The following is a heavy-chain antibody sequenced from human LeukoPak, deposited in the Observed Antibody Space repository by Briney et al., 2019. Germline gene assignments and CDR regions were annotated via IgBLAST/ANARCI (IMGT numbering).Heavy chain of an antibody. D-gene: IGHD5-12*01. V-gene: IGHV3-43*02. CDR1: GFTFDDYV. CDR2: ISGDGSGT. CDR3: ATQNPPGSGYYDTYNWFDP. Sequence: GGSLRLSCTASGFTFDDYVMHWVRQAPGKGLEWVSLISGDGSGTYYADSVKGRFTISRDNSKNSLFLHMSGLRAEDTALCYCATQNPPGSGYYDTYNWFDPWGQGTLVTVAS. J-gene: IGHJ5*02.